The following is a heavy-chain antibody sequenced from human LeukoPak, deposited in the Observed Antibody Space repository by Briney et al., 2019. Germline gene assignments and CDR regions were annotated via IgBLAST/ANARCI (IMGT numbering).Heavy chain of an antibody. CDR3: AKGPYCSSTSCPEGDYYYYMDV. D-gene: IGHD2-2*01. CDR2: IRYDGSNK. V-gene: IGHV3-30*02. J-gene: IGHJ6*03. CDR1: GFTFSSYG. Sequence: GGSLRLSCAASGFTFSSYGMHWVRQAPGKGLEWVALIRYDGSNKYYADSVKGRFTISRDNSKNTLYLQMNSLRAEDTAVYYCAKGPYCSSTSCPEGDYYYYMDVWGKGTPVTVPS.